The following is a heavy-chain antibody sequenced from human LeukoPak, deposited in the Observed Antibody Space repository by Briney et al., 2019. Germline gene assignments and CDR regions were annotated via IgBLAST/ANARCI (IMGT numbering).Heavy chain of an antibody. V-gene: IGHV3-21*06. Sequence: GGSLRLSCAASEFTLSDYAMNWVRQAPGKGLEWVSSISASSSYISYADSVKGRFTISRDNARNLLFLRMNSLRAEDTAVYYCACSSSRKMGYFQHWGQGTVVTVSS. CDR2: ISASSSYI. CDR1: EFTLSDYA. J-gene: IGHJ1*01. CDR3: ACSSSRKMGYFQH. D-gene: IGHD6-13*01.